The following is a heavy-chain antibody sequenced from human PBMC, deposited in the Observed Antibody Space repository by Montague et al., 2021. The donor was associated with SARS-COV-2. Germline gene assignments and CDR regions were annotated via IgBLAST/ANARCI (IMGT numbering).Heavy chain of an antibody. CDR1: GGSISNSIYY. CDR3: ARPGSGYSYGSGAFDY. CDR2: IYYTENT. Sequence: SETLSLTCTVSGGSISNSIYYWDWIRQPPGKGLEWIGSIYYTENTYYNPCLKSRVTISIDTSKNQFSLKLSSVTAADTAVYYCARPGSGYSYGSGAFDYWGQGTLVTVSS. V-gene: IGHV4-39*01. J-gene: IGHJ4*02. D-gene: IGHD5-18*01.